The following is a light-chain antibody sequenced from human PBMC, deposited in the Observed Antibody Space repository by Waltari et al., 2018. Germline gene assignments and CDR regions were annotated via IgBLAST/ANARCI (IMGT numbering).Light chain of an antibody. V-gene: IGKV3-20*01. J-gene: IGKJ1*01. Sequence: EIVLTQSPGTLSLSPGERATLSCRASQSLANNYLTWYQRKPGQAPRLLIYAASNRASGIPDRFSGSGSGTDFTLTISRLEPEDFAIYYCQQYGTSPPWTFGQGTKVEIK. CDR1: QSLANNY. CDR3: QQYGTSPPWT. CDR2: AAS.